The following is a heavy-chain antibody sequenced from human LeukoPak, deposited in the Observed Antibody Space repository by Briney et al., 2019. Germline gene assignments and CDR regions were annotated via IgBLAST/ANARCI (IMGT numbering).Heavy chain of an antibody. D-gene: IGHD3-22*01. CDR1: GFTFSNYW. CDR3: ARSRSGYYEDY. V-gene: IGHV3-7*01. J-gene: IGHJ4*02. Sequence: GGSLRPSCAASGFTFSNYWMSWVRQAPGKGLEWVANIKEDGSEKYYVDSVKGRFTISRDNAKNSLSLQVNSLSAEDTAAYYCARSRSGYYEDYWGQGTLVTVSS. CDR2: IKEDGSEK.